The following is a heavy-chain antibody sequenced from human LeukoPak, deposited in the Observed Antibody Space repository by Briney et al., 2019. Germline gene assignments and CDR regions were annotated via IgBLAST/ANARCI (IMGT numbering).Heavy chain of an antibody. D-gene: IGHD2/OR15-2a*01. CDR3: ARGAYVNIARWFDP. Sequence: PGGSLRLSCAASGFTFSNYGMSWVGPAPGKGLEGVAAISGSGGGTYYPAFVSGRFTISRDNSKNTLYLQMNSMRTEDTAVYYCARGAYVNIARWFDPWGQGTLVTVSS. CDR2: ISGSGGGT. CDR1: GFTFSNYG. V-gene: IGHV3-23*01. J-gene: IGHJ5*02.